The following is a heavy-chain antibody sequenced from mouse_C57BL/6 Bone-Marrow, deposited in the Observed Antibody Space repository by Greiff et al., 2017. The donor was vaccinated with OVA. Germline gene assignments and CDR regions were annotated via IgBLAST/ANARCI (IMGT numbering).Heavy chain of an antibody. V-gene: IGHV2-2*01. D-gene: IGHD2-3*01. CDR1: GFSLTSYG. CDR2: IWSGGST. CDR3: ARWADGYTCFAY. Sequence: QVQLQQSGPGLVQPSQSLSITCTVSGFSLTSYGVHWVRQSPGKGLEWLGVIWSGGSTDYNAAFISRLSISKDNSKSQVFFKMNSLQAEDTAIYYCARWADGYTCFAYWGQGTLVTVSA. J-gene: IGHJ3*01.